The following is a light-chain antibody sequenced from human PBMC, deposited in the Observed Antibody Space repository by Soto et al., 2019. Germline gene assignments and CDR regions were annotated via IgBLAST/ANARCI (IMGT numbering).Light chain of an antibody. V-gene: IGLV1-40*01. CDR2: SNA. Sequence: QSVLTQPPSVSEAPGQRVTISCTGTSSDIGAGYDVHWYQQLPGAAPKLLIYSNAIRPSGVPDRFSGSKSGTSASLAITGLRAEDEADYYCQPYDSSLSNYVFAIGTKVTVL. J-gene: IGLJ1*01. CDR3: QPYDSSLSNYV. CDR1: SSDIGAGYD.